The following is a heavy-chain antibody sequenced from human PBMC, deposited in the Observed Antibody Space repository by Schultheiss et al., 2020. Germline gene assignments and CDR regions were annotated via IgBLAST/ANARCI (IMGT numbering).Heavy chain of an antibody. V-gene: IGHV3-74*01. CDR3: ARGRTPGPYYFDY. D-gene: IGHD1-14*01. Sequence: GGSLRLSCAASGFTFSSYGMHWVRQAPGKGLVWVSRINSDGSSTSYADSVKGRFTISRDNAKNTLYLQMNSLRAEDTAVYYCARGRTPGPYYFDYWGQGILVTVSS. CDR2: INSDGSST. J-gene: IGHJ4*02. CDR1: GFTFSSYG.